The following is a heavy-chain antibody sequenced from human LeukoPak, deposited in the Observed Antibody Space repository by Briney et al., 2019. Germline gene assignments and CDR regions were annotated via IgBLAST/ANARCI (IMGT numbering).Heavy chain of an antibody. V-gene: IGHV1-3*01. D-gene: IGHD3-22*01. CDR1: GYTFTSYA. J-gene: IGHJ4*02. CDR2: INAGNGNT. Sequence: GASVKVSCKASGYTFTSYAMHWVRQAPGQRLEWMGWINAGNGNTKYSQKFQGRVTITRDTSASTAYMELSSLRSEDTAVYYCARDLNYYDSSGYYWGQGTLVTVSS. CDR3: ARDLNYYDSSGYY.